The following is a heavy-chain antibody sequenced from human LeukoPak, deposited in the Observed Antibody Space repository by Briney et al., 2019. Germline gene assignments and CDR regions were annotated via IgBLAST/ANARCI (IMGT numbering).Heavy chain of an antibody. J-gene: IGHJ4*02. D-gene: IGHD1-1*01. V-gene: IGHV3-53*01. CDR1: GFTFSSDY. CDR3: ARRKTGSPYDY. Sequence: PGGSLRLSCAASGFTFSSDYIGWVRQAPGKGLEWVSDIYSGGSTYYAASAKGRFTISRDNSKNTVYLQMNSLSPEDTAVYYCARRKTGSPYDYWGQGTLVTVSS. CDR2: IYSGGST.